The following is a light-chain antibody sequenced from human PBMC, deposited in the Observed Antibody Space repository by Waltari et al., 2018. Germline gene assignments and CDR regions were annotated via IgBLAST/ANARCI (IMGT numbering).Light chain of an antibody. V-gene: IGKV4-1*01. J-gene: IGKJ2*01. Sequence: DIVMTQSPDSLAVSLGERATINCQSSQSVLYSSNNKNYLAWYQQRPGQPPKLLIYWASTRESGVPDRFSGSGSGTDFTLTISSLQAEDVAVYYCQQYDSTPYTFGQGTKLEI. CDR3: QQYDSTPYT. CDR1: QSVLYSSNNKNY. CDR2: WAS.